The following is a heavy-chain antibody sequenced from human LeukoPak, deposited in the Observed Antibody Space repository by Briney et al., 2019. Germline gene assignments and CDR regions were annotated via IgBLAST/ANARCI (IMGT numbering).Heavy chain of an antibody. V-gene: IGHV4-59*01. D-gene: IGHD1-1*01. J-gene: IGHJ4*02. CDR3: ARESTKLTHPYFDY. CDR1: GGSISSYY. Sequence: SETLSLTCTVSGGSISSYYWTWFRQPPGKGLEWIGYIYYTGSTSFNSSLKSRVSLSIDTSKNQFSLKVNSVTTADTAVYYCARESTKLTHPYFDYWGQGILVTVSS. CDR2: IYYTGST.